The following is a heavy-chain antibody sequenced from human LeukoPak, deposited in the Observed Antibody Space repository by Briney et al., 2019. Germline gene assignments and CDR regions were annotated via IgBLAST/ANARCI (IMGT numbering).Heavy chain of an antibody. J-gene: IGHJ3*02. CDR2: IYTSGST. D-gene: IGHD2-2*02. V-gene: IGHV4-4*07. Sequence: SETLSLTCTVSGGSISSYYWSWIRQPAGKGLEWVGRIYTSGSTNYNPSLKSRVTMSVDTSKNQFSLKLSSVTAADTAVYYCARDSDIVVVPAAIGRHCSGGSCYRGPLPGNSKGDAFDIWGQGTMVTVSS. CDR1: GGSISSYY. CDR3: ARDSDIVVVPAAIGRHCSGGSCYRGPLPGNSKGDAFDI.